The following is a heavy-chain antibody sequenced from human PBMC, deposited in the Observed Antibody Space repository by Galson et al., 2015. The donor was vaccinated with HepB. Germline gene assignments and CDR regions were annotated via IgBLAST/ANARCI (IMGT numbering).Heavy chain of an antibody. Sequence: SLRLSCAASGFTVSRNYMSWVRQAPGKGLEWVSVIYSGGDTYYADSVKGRFTISRDSAKNTLYLQMNSLRAEDTAVYYCARDVLSGDFDYWGQGTLVTVSS. CDR3: ARDVLSGDFDY. D-gene: IGHD7-27*01. CDR2: IYSGGDT. V-gene: IGHV3-53*01. J-gene: IGHJ4*02. CDR1: GFTVSRNY.